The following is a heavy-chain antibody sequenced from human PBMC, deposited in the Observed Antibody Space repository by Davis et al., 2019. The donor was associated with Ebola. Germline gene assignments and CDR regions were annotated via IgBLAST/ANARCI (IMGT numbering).Heavy chain of an antibody. CDR2: INAGNGNT. CDR1: GYTFTSYA. J-gene: IGHJ6*02. D-gene: IGHD3-22*01. V-gene: IGHV1-3*01. CDR3: AAGAADYYDSSGYSYYYYYGMDV. Sequence: AASVKVSCKASGYTFTSYAMHWVRQAPGQRLEWMGWINAGNGNTKYSQKFQGRVTITRDTSASTAYMELSSLRSEDTAVYYCAAGAADYYDSSGYSYYYYYGMDVWGQGTTVTVSS.